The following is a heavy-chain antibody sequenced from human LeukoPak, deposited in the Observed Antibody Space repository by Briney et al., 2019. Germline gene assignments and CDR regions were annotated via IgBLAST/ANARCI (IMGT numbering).Heavy chain of an antibody. J-gene: IGHJ4*02. CDR1: GGTFSSYA. D-gene: IGHD6-13*01. CDR3: ARGEVAAAAFDY. CDR2: IIPIFGTA. V-gene: IGHV1-69*13. Sequence: SVKVSCKASGGTFSSYAISWVRQAPGQGLEWMGGIIPIFGTANYAQKFQGRVTITADESTSTAYMELSSLRSEDTAVYYCARGEVAAAAFDYWGQGTLVTVSS.